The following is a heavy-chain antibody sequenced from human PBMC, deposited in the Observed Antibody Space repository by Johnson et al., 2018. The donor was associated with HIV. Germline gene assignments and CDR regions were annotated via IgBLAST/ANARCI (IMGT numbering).Heavy chain of an antibody. V-gene: IGHV3-15*01. Sequence: VQLVESGGGLVQPGESLTLSCVASGFTFSHAWMSWVRQAPGKGLEWIGSIKREIDGGTRDYGAPVKGRFTISRDDSKNMVYLQMNSLKTDDTAVYYCTRGVNSEGGSIWGQGTMVTVSS. CDR2: IKREIDGGTR. CDR1: GFTFSHAW. CDR3: TRGVNSEGGSI. D-gene: IGHD3-16*01. J-gene: IGHJ3*02.